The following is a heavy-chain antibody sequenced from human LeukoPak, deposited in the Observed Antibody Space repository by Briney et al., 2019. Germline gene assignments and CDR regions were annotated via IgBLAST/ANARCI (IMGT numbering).Heavy chain of an antibody. J-gene: IGHJ3*01. V-gene: IGHV3-30-3*01. CDR2: ISYDGSNK. CDR1: GFTFSTYA. Sequence: GGSLRLSCAAPGFTFSTYAMHWVRQAPGKGLEWVAVISYDGSNKYYADSVKGRFTISRDNSKSTLYLQMISLRAEDTAVYYCARDHWVTMVRGVIPLYGLDVWGQGTMVTVSS. D-gene: IGHD3-10*01. CDR3: ARDHWVTMVRGVIPLYGLDV.